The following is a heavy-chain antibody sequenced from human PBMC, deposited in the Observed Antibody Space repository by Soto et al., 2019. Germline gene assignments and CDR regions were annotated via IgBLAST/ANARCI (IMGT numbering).Heavy chain of an antibody. Sequence: PSETLSLTCTVSGGSISSYYWSWIRQPPGKGLEWLVYIYYSGSTNYNPSLTSRVTISLATSQNQFSLKLSSVTAADTAVYYCARDADHSDILSYYYYGMDVWGQGTTVTVSS. J-gene: IGHJ6*02. CDR3: ARDADHSDILSYYYYGMDV. V-gene: IGHV4-59*01. D-gene: IGHD3-9*01. CDR1: GGSISSYY. CDR2: IYYSGST.